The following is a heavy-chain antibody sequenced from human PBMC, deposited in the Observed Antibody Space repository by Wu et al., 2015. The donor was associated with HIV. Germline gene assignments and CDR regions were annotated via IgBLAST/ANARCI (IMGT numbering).Heavy chain of an antibody. CDR2: IIPIFGTA. D-gene: IGHD2-15*01. Sequence: QVQLVQSGAEVKKPGSSVKVSCKASGGTFSSYAISWVRQAPGQGLEWMGGIIPIFGTANYAQKFQGRVTITTDESTSTAYMELSSLRSEDTAVYYCTRSTFAGGSDTWYSFDKWGQGTLVSVSS. V-gene: IGHV1-69*05. J-gene: IGHJ4*02. CDR3: TRSTFAGGSDTWYSFDK. CDR1: GGTFSSYA.